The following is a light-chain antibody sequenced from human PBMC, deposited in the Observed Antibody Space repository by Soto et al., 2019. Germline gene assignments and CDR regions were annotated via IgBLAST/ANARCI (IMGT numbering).Light chain of an antibody. J-gene: IGKJ2*01. CDR2: GAS. Sequence: LTQSPGTLSLSPGERATISCRARQSISRYYLAWYQHKPGQAPRLLMNGASSRATGIPHRFSGSGSGTDFNLAISRLEPEDCGVYYCQQSGGSPPYTFGRVTRLEIK. V-gene: IGKV3-20*01. CDR3: QQSGGSPPYT. CDR1: QSISRYY.